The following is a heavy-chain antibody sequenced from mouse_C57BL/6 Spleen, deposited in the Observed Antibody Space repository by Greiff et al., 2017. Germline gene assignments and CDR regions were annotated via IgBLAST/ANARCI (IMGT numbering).Heavy chain of an antibody. CDR1: GYTFTSYW. Sequence: QVHVKQSGTELVKPGASVKLSCKASGYTFTSYWMHWVKQRPGQGLEWIGNINPSNGGTNYNEKFKSKATLTVDKSSSTAYMQLSSLTSEDSAVYYCARYGRITGYFDYWGQGTTLTVSS. CDR2: INPSNGGT. V-gene: IGHV1-53*01. CDR3: ARYGRITGYFDY. D-gene: IGHD1-1*01. J-gene: IGHJ2*01.